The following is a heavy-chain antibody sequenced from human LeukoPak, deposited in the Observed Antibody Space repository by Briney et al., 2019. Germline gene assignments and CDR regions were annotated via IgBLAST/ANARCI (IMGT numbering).Heavy chain of an antibody. Sequence: GRSLRLSCAASGFTFDDHAMHWSRQAPGKGLEWVLGISWNSGSIGYADSVKGRFTISRDNAKNSLYLQMNSLRAEDMALYYCAKDIASGGDYRGRAFDIWGQGTMVTVSS. CDR1: GFTFDDHA. CDR3: AKDIASGGDYRGRAFDI. CDR2: ISWNSGSI. J-gene: IGHJ3*02. D-gene: IGHD4-17*01. V-gene: IGHV3-9*03.